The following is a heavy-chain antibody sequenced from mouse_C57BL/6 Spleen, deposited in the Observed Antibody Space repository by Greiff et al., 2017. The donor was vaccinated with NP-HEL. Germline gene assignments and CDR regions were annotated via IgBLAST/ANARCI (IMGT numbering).Heavy chain of an antibody. CDR3: ARTRYPLDWYFDG. J-gene: IGHJ1*03. CDR1: GYTFTSYW. CDR2: IDTSDSYT. D-gene: IGHD1-1*01. Sequence: QVQLQQPGAELVMPGASVKLSCKASGYTFTSYWMHWVKQRPGQGLEWIGEIDTSDSYTNYNQKFKGKSTLTVDKSSSTAYMQLSSLTSEDSAVYYGARTRYPLDWYFDGWGTGTTVTVSS. V-gene: IGHV1-69*01.